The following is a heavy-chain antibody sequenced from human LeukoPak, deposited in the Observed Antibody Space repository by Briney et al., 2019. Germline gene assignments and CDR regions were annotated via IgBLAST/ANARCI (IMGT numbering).Heavy chain of an antibody. CDR2: IRYDGSNK. Sequence: EGSLRLSCAASGFTFSSYGMHWVRQAPGKGLEWVAFIRYDGSNKYYADSVKGRFTISRDNSKNTLYLQMNSLRAEDTAVYYCAKYPYYYDSSGYYAEYFQHWGQGTLVTVSS. CDR1: GFTFSSYG. D-gene: IGHD3-22*01. J-gene: IGHJ1*01. V-gene: IGHV3-30*02. CDR3: AKYPYYYDSSGYYAEYFQH.